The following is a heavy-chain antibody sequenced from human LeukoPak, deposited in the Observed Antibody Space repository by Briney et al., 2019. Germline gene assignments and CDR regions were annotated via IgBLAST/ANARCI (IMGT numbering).Heavy chain of an antibody. V-gene: IGHV4-39*01. CDR1: GGSISSSNYY. CDR2: IYYSGST. J-gene: IGHJ4*02. Sequence: SETLSLTCTVSGGSISSSNYYWGWIRQPPGKGLEWIGSIYYSGSTYYSPSLKSRVTIFVDTSKNQFSLKLSSVTAADTAVYYCARHQFMVRSIFDYWGQGTLVTVSS. CDR3: ARHQFMVRSIFDY. D-gene: IGHD3-10*01.